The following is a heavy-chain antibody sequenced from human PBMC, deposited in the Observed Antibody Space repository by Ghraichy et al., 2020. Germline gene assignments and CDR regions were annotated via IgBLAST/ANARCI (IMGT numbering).Heavy chain of an antibody. V-gene: IGHV3-64*01. D-gene: IGHD6-13*01. Sequence: GGSLRLSCAASGFTFSSYAMHWVRQAPGKGLEYVSSITSNGGSTYYANSVKDRFTISRDNSKNMLYLQMSSLKGEDMAVYYCARDEAGYSSNWGQGTLVTVSS. CDR1: GFTFSSYA. CDR3: ARDEAGYSSN. CDR2: ITSNGGST. J-gene: IGHJ4*02.